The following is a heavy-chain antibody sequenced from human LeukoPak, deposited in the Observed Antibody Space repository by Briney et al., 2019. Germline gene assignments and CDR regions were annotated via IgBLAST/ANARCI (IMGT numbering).Heavy chain of an antibody. CDR3: ARGITFGI. Sequence: PGGSLRLSCAASGFTFSSYSMNWVRQAPGKGLEWVSYISSSSSTIYYAGSVKGRFTISRDNAKNSLYLQMNSLRAEDTAVYYCARGITFGIWGQGTMVTVSS. J-gene: IGHJ3*02. CDR2: ISSSSSTI. D-gene: IGHD3-10*01. V-gene: IGHV3-48*01. CDR1: GFTFSSYS.